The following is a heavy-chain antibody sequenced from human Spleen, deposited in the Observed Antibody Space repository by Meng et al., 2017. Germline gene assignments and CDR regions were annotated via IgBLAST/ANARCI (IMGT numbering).Heavy chain of an antibody. Sequence: QLPMQECGVGLVKPSEALFHPGRSLGVSFSTSGYYWGWIRQPPGKGLEWIGSIGHSGITYYTPSLKSRVNVSIDTSKSQFSLKLTSVTAADTAVYYCVRSSGCVRTGFDPWGQGTLVTVSS. V-gene: IGHV4-39*01. CDR1: GVSFSTSGYY. CDR2: IGHSGIT. J-gene: IGHJ5*02. D-gene: IGHD6-19*01. CDR3: VRSSGCVRTGFDP.